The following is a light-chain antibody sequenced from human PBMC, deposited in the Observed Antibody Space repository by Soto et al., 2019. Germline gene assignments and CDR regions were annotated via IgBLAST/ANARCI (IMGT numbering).Light chain of an antibody. CDR1: QSVCSRC. Sequence: ETVLTQSPGTLSLSPGERVTLSCRTSQSVCSRCFAWYQQKPGQSPRLLIYGASTRATGIPDRFSGSGSGTGFTLTISRLEPEGFAVYYCQHYGTTPWTFGQGTKVAIK. V-gene: IGKV3-20*01. CDR3: QHYGTTPWT. CDR2: GAS. J-gene: IGKJ1*01.